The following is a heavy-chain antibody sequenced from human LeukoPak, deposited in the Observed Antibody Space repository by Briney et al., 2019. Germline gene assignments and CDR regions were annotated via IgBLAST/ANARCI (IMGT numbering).Heavy chain of an antibody. CDR2: IYYSGST. D-gene: IGHD4-17*01. J-gene: IGHJ4*02. Sequence: PGGSLRLSCAASGFTVSSNYMSWVRQAPGKGLEWIGYIYYSGSTYYNPSLKSRVTISVDTSKNQFSLKLSSVTAADTAVYYCARGLDYGDYVPFDYWGQGTLVTVSS. CDR1: GFTVSSNY. V-gene: IGHV4-59*06. CDR3: ARGLDYGDYVPFDY.